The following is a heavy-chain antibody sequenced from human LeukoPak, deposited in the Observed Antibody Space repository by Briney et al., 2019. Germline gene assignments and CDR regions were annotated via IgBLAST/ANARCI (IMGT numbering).Heavy chain of an antibody. CDR1: GFTFSSYA. D-gene: IGHD4-17*01. CDR3: ARDGSTVTTPYGMDV. Sequence: PGGSLRLSCAASGFTFSSYAMSWVRQAPGKGLEWVSAISGSGGSTYYADSVKGRFTISRDNAKNSLYLQMNSLRAEDTAVYYCARDGSTVTTPYGMDVWGQGTTVTVSS. CDR2: ISGSGGST. V-gene: IGHV3-23*01. J-gene: IGHJ6*02.